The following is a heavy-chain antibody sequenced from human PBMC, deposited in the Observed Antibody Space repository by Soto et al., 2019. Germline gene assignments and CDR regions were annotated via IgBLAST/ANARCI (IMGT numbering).Heavy chain of an antibody. D-gene: IGHD3-16*02. J-gene: IGHJ5*02. CDR1: GFTFSSYG. V-gene: IGHV3-30*18. CDR3: AKSRVDYDYVWGSYRYDWFDP. CDR2: ISYDGSNK. Sequence: GGSLRLSCAASGFTFSSYGMHWVRQAPGKGLEWVAVISYDGSNKYYADSVKGRFTISRDNSKNTLYLQMNSLRAEDTAVYYCAKSRVDYDYVWGSYRYDWFDPWGQGTLVPVSS.